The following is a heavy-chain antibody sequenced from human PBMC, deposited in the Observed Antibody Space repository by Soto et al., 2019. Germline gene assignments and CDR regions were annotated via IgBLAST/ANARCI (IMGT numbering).Heavy chain of an antibody. D-gene: IGHD3-10*01. V-gene: IGHV3-53*02. J-gene: IGHJ4*02. Sequence: EVQLVETGGGLIQPGGSLSLSCAASGFTVSSKYMHWVRQAPGKGLEWVSLTYTVGNTYYADSVKGRFTVSRDNSKNTLYLHMNSLSAEDTAVYYCAREGYPYGLDYWGQGSLVTISS. CDR3: AREGYPYGLDY. CDR1: GFTVSSKY. CDR2: TYTVGNT.